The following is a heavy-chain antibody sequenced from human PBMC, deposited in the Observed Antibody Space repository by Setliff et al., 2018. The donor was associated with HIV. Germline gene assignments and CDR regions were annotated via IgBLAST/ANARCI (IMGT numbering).Heavy chain of an antibody. V-gene: IGHV4-59*11. CDR2: MYFRGNA. CDR3: ARVETTVRGATYAMDV. Sequence: PSETLSLTCTVSGGSISSHYWSWIRQAPGKGLEWIGTMYFRGNARNSPSLKSRVTISVDTSKNQLSLNLTSVTAADTAVYYCARVETTVRGATYAMDVWAKGPRSPSP. CDR1: GGSISSHY. D-gene: IGHD3-10*01. J-gene: IGHJ6*02.